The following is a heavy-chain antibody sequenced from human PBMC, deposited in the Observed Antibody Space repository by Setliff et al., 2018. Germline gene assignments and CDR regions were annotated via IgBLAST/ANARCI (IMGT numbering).Heavy chain of an antibody. CDR1: GFTFSTYW. CDR2: IKHDGGEK. D-gene: IGHD2-15*01. J-gene: IGHJ4*02. Sequence: GGSLRLSCTSSGFTFSTYWMSWVRQAPGKGLEWVANIKHDGGEKNYVDSVKGRFTISRDNAENSLYLQMNSLRAEDTAVYYCARVHIYRGGSWYDYFDSWGQGTLVTVSS. V-gene: IGHV3-7*01. CDR3: ARVHIYRGGSWYDYFDS.